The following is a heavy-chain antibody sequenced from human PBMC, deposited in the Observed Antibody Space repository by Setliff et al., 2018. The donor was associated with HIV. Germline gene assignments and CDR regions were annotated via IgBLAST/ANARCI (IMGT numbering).Heavy chain of an antibody. Sequence: GESLKISCQASGYSFTTYWIGWVRQMPGKGLEWMGVLYPSDSDAIYSPTFQGRVTISADKATNTAYLQWASLKSSDTAIYYCVRPLVIAFDTSDIWGQGTMVTVSS. CDR3: VRPLVIAFDTSDI. CDR2: LYPSDSDA. CDR1: GYSFTTYW. J-gene: IGHJ3*02. D-gene: IGHD3-9*01. V-gene: IGHV5-51*01.